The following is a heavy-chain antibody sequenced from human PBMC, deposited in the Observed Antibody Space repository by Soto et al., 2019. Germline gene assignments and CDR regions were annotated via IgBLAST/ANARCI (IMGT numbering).Heavy chain of an antibody. D-gene: IGHD1-1*01. V-gene: IGHV5-51*01. CDR2: IYPGDSDA. CDR1: GYNITDNW. J-gene: IGHJ4*02. CDR3: ARQDELAMFDY. Sequence: GESLKISCKGSGYNITDNWIAWVRQMPGKGLEWMGIIYPGDSDATYGPSFQGQVTISADKSISTAYLQWSSLKASDTAIYYCARQDELAMFDYWGQGTPGTVSS.